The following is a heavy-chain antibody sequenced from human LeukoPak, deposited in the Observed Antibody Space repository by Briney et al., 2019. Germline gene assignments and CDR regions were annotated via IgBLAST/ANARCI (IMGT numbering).Heavy chain of an antibody. CDR2: INPSGGST. J-gene: IGHJ4*02. D-gene: IGHD1-26*01. V-gene: IGHV1-46*03. CDR3: ARDSGSYPSDY. Sequence: TSVKVSCKASGYTFTSYYMHWVRQAPGQGLEWMGIINPSGGSTSYAQKFQGRVTMTRDTSTSTVYMELSSLRSEDTAVYYCARDSGSYPSDYWGQGTLVTVSS. CDR1: GYTFTSYY.